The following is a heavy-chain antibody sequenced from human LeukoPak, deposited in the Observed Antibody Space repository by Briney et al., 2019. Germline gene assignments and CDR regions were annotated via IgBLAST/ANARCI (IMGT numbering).Heavy chain of an antibody. V-gene: IGHV1-46*01. J-gene: IGHJ5*02. CDR1: GYTFINHW. CDR2: INPTGTRT. D-gene: IGHD1-26*01. CDR3: ARDNSVGGIAWWFDP. Sequence: ASVKVSCKASGYTFINHWMHWVRQAPGQGLEWVGLINPTGTRTLYAQKFQGRITLTRDMSTTTDYTELSSLTSEDTAVYYCARDNSVGGIAWWFDPWGQGTLVTVSS.